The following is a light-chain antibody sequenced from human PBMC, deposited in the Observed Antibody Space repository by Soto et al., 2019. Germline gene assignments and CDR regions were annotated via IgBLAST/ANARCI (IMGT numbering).Light chain of an antibody. J-gene: IGLJ3*02. CDR3: SSYAGGNTLV. Sequence: QSALTQSPSASGSLGQSVAISCTGTSSDVGGYDRVSWYQQHLGKAPKLMIYDVSQRPSGVPDRFSASKSGNSASLTVSGLQAEDEADYYCSSYAGGNTLVFGGGTKLTVL. CDR2: DVS. CDR1: SSDVGGYDR. V-gene: IGLV2-8*01.